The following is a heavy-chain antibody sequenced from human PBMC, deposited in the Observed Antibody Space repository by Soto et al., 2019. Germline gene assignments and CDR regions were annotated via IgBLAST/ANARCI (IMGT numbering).Heavy chain of an antibody. J-gene: IGHJ6*02. V-gene: IGHV3-23*01. CDR3: AKDESVRFLEWSTNGMDV. D-gene: IGHD3-3*01. Sequence: PGGSLRLSCAASGFTFSSYAMSLVRQAQGKGLEWVSAISGSGGSTYYADSVKGRFTISRDNSKNTLYLQMNSLRAEDTAVYYCAKDESVRFLEWSTNGMDVWGQGTTVTVSS. CDR2: ISGSGGST. CDR1: GFTFSSYA.